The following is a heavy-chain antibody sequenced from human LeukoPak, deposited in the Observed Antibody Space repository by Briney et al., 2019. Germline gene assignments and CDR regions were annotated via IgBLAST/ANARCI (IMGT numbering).Heavy chain of an antibody. V-gene: IGHV4-34*01. Sequence: PSETLSLTCAVYGGSFSGYYWSWIRQPPGKRLEWIGEINHSGSTNYNPSLKSRVTVSVDTSKNQFSLKLSSVTAADTAVYYCARETGYSSSLWIRSPRFDPWGQGTLVTVSS. J-gene: IGHJ5*02. CDR2: INHSGST. CDR1: GGSFSGYY. CDR3: ARETGYSSSLWIRSPRFDP. D-gene: IGHD6-13*01.